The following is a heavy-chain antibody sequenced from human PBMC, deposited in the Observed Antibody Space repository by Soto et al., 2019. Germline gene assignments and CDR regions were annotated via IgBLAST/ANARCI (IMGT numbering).Heavy chain of an antibody. CDR1: GYTFTSYG. V-gene: IGHV1-18*01. D-gene: IGHD2-8*01. CDR3: ARDVYCTNGVCYGNWFDP. J-gene: IGHJ5*02. Sequence: QVQLVQSGAEVKKPGASVKVSCKASGYTFTSYGISWVRQAPGQGLEWMGWISAYNGNTNYAQKLQGRVTMTTDTSTSTAYMELRSLRSDDTVVYYCARDVYCTNGVCYGNWFDPWGQGTLVTVSS. CDR2: ISAYNGNT.